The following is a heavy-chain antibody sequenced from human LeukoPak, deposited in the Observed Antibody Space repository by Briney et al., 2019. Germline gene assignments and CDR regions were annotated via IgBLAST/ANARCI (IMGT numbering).Heavy chain of an antibody. J-gene: IGHJ4*02. CDR2: INHSGST. CDR1: GGSFSGHY. Sequence: SETLSLTCAVYGGSFSGHYWSWIRQPPGKGLEWIGEINHSGSTNYNPSLKSRVTISVDTSKNQFSLKLSSVTAADTAVYYCAGCSSTSCYEYWGQGTLVTVSS. D-gene: IGHD2-2*01. CDR3: AGCSSTSCYEY. V-gene: IGHV4-34*01.